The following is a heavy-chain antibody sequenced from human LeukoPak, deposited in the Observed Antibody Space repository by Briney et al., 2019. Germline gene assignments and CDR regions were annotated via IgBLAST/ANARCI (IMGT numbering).Heavy chain of an antibody. D-gene: IGHD2-2*01. J-gene: IGHJ4*02. V-gene: IGHV4-34*01. CDR2: INHSGST. Sequence: SETLSLTCAVYGGSFSGYYWSWIRQPPGKGLEWIGEINHSGSTNYNPSLKSRVTISVDTSKNQFSLKLSSVPAADTAVYYCARGRRSSTSCHIDYWGQGTLVTVSS. CDR3: ARGRRSSTSCHIDY. CDR1: GGSFSGYY.